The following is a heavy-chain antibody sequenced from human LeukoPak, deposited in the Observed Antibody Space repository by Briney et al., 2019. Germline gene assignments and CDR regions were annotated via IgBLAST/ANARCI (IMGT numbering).Heavy chain of an antibody. CDR2: IYHTGSK. D-gene: IGHD3-10*01. J-gene: IGHJ4*02. CDR3: ATSSSGSYYNFDS. Sequence: PSETLSLTCTVSGGSINNYYWTWIRQSPGKGLEWIGFIYHTGSKSYNPSVESRVTISLDTSKNQFSLRLTSVTAADTAVYYCATSSSGSYYNFDSWGQGTLLTVSS. V-gene: IGHV4-59*01. CDR1: GGSINNYY.